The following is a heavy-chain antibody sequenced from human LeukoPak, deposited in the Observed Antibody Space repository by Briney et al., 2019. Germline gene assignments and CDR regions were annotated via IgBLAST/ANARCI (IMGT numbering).Heavy chain of an antibody. D-gene: IGHD4-17*01. CDR2: IWYDGSNK. V-gene: IGHV3-30*02. J-gene: IGHJ4*02. Sequence: GGSLRLSCAASGFTFSSYGMHWVRQAPGKGLEWVAVIWYDGSNKYYADSVKGRFTISRDNSKNTLSLQMNSLRAEDTAVYYCAQIVRSYGDYEDYWGQGTLITVSS. CDR3: AQIVRSYGDYEDY. CDR1: GFTFSSYG.